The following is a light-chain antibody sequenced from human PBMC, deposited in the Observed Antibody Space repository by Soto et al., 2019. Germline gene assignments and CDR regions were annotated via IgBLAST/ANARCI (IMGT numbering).Light chain of an antibody. V-gene: IGKV1-5*01. CDR3: QHYNSYLYT. CDR2: DAS. J-gene: IGKJ2*01. Sequence: DIQMTQSPSTLSASVGDRVTITCRASQSISSWLAWYQQKPGKAPKLRIYDASSWDSGVPSRFSGSGSGTEFPLTLISLQPDHFSSYYCQHYNSYLYTFGQGTKVDIK. CDR1: QSISSW.